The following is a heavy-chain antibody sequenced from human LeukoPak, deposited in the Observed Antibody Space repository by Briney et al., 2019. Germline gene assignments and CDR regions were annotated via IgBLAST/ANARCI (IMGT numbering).Heavy chain of an antibody. CDR2: IYHSGST. D-gene: IGHD3-22*01. J-gene: IGHJ5*02. V-gene: IGHV4-38-2*02. Sequence: SETLSLTCTVSGYSISSGYYWGWIRQPPGKGLEWIGSIYHSGSTYYNPSLKSRVTISVDTSKNQFSLKLSSVTAADTAVYYCAKAGEGYYDSTGYYYGPDNWFDPWGQGTLVTVSS. CDR3: AKAGEGYYDSTGYYYGPDNWFDP. CDR1: GYSISSGYY.